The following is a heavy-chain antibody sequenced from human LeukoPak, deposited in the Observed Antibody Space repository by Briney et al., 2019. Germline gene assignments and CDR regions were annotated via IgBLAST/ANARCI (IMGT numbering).Heavy chain of an antibody. V-gene: IGHV5-51*01. CDR2: IYPGDSGT. D-gene: IGHD4-23*01. J-gene: IGHJ4*02. Sequence: GESLKISCKGSGYRFTSYWIARVRQMPGKGLEWMGIIYPGDSGTRYSPSFQGQVTISADKSISTAYLQWSSLKASDTAMFYCARLTTVVGGPFDYWGQGTLVTVSS. CDR3: ARLTTVVGGPFDY. CDR1: GYRFTSYW.